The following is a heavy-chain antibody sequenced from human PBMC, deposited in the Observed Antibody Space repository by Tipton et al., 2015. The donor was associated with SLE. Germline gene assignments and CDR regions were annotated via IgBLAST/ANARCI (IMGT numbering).Heavy chain of an antibody. Sequence: TCYNPSLRSRVTISVDTSKNQFSLKLSSVTAADTALYYCARDVEDLCLLDYCGQGTLVTVSS. V-gene: IGHV4-30-2*04. CDR3: ARDVEDLCLLDY. J-gene: IGHJ4*02. D-gene: IGHD2-15*01. CDR2: T.